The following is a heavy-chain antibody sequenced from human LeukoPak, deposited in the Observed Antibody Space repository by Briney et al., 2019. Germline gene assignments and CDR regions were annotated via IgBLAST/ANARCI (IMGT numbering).Heavy chain of an antibody. CDR2: FTGSGGSP. CDR1: GFTFSSYA. Sequence: GGSLRLSCAASGFTFSSYAMSWVRQAPGKGLEWVSGFTGSGGSPYYADSVKGRFTISRDNSKNTLYLQMNSLRAEDTAIYYCAKGRGTSAGTFDYWGQGTLVTVSS. V-gene: IGHV3-23*01. CDR3: AKGRGTSAGTFDY. J-gene: IGHJ4*02. D-gene: IGHD2-2*01.